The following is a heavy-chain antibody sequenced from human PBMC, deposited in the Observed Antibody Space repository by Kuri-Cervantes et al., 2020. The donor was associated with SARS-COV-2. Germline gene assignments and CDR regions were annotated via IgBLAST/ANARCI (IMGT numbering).Heavy chain of an antibody. V-gene: IGHV1-2*02. CDR3: ATAPGLPSGSINWFDP. J-gene: IGHJ5*02. Sequence: ASVKVSCKASGYTFTGYYMHWVRQAPGQGLEWIGWINPNSGGTIYAQKFQGRVTMTEDTSTDTAYMELSSLRSEDTAVYYCATAPGLPSGSINWFDPWGQGTLVTVSS. D-gene: IGHD3-10*01. CDR2: INPNSGGT. CDR1: GYTFTGYY.